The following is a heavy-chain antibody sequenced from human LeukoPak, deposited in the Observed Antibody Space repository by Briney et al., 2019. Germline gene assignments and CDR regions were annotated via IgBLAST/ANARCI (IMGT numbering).Heavy chain of an antibody. J-gene: IGHJ4*02. Sequence: PGGSLRLSCAASGFTFSDYYMSWIRQAPGKGLEWVSYISSSGSTIYYADSVKGRFTISRDNAKNSLYLQMNSLRAEDTAVYYCARDWYYYDSSGYYSFDYWGQGTLVTVSS. CDR2: ISSSGSTI. D-gene: IGHD3-22*01. V-gene: IGHV3-11*01. CDR1: GFTFSDYY. CDR3: ARDWYYYDSSGYYSFDY.